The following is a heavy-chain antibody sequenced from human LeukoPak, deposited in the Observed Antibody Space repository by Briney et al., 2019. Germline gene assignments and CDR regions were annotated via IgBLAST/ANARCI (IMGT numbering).Heavy chain of an antibody. CDR1: GGSISSSSYY. CDR3: ASSAYCGGDCYKPFNWFDP. Sequence: SETLSLTCTVSGGSISSSSYYWGWIRQPPGKGLEWIGSIYYSGSTYYNPSLKSRVTISVDTSKNQFSLKLSSVTAADTAVYYCASSAYCGGDCYKPFNWFDPWGQGTLVTVSS. J-gene: IGHJ5*02. D-gene: IGHD2-21*02. CDR2: IYYSGST. V-gene: IGHV4-39*07.